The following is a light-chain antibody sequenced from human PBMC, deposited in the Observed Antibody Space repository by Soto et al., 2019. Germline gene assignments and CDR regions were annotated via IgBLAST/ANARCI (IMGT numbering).Light chain of an antibody. J-gene: IGKJ1*01. CDR1: QTVGSK. Sequence: EVVMTHSPSTLSWSPGESATLSCRASQTVGSKLAWYQQKPGQAPRLLIYGASTRATGIPARFSGSGSGTEFTLTISSLQSEDFAVYYCQQCNNGPQTFGQGTKVDIK. CDR3: QQCNNGPQT. V-gene: IGKV3-15*01. CDR2: GAS.